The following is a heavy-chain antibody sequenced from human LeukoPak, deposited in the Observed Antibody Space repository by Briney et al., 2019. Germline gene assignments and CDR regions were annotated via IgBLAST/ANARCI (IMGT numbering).Heavy chain of an antibody. J-gene: IGHJ4*02. CDR2: INHSGST. Sequence: PSETLSLTXAVYGGSFSGYYWSWIRQPPGKGLEWIGEINHSGSTNYNPSLKSRVTISVDTSKNQFSLKLSSVTAADTAVYYCARRHNVGFDYWGQGTLVTVSS. CDR1: GGSFSGYY. CDR3: ARRHNVGFDY. V-gene: IGHV4-34*01. D-gene: IGHD1-14*01.